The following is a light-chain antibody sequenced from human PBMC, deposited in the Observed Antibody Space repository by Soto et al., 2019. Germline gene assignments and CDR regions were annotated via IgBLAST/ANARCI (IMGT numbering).Light chain of an antibody. CDR2: KAS. J-gene: IGKJ1*01. CDR3: QQYSDHWT. CDR1: RSIINW. V-gene: IGKV1-5*03. Sequence: DIQLTQSPSTLSASVGDRVTITCRASRSIINWLAWYQQKSGKGPKLLIYKASNLQTGVPSRFSGSGYGTEFTLTISSLQPDDVETYYCQQYSDHWTFGQGTKVEIK.